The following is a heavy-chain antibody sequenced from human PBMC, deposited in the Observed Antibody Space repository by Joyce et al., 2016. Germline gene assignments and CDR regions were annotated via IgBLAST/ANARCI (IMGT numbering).Heavy chain of an antibody. CDR1: GFILRRYD. CDR2: ISSSGDST. D-gene: IGHD3-9*01. Sequence: EVQVLESGGGLVQPGGSLRLSCAVSGFILRRYDMSWVRQAPGKGLEWVSAISSSGDSTYYTDSVKGRFTVSRDNSKKSLYLQMNTLRAEDTAVYYCAKASLTGYYIGAYYFDYWGQGTLVTVSS. V-gene: IGHV3-23*01. CDR3: AKASLTGYYIGAYYFDY. J-gene: IGHJ4*02.